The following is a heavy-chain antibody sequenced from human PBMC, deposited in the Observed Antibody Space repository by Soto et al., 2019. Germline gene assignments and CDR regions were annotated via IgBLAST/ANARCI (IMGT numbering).Heavy chain of an antibody. CDR1: GFSLSNARMG. J-gene: IGHJ1*01. CDR2: IFSNDEK. D-gene: IGHD5-18*01. Sequence: QVTLKGSGPVLVKPTETLTLTCTVSGFSLSNARMGVSWIRQPPGKALEWLAHIFSNDEKSYSTSLKSRLTTSKDTSKSQVVLTMTNMDPVDTATYYCARTLDGYSYGYLRYFQHWGQGTLVTVSS. V-gene: IGHV2-26*01. CDR3: ARTLDGYSYGYLRYFQH.